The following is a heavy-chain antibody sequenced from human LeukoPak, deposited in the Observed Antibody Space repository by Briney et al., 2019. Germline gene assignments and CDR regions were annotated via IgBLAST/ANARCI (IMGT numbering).Heavy chain of an antibody. J-gene: IGHJ4*02. CDR2: ISAYNGNT. V-gene: IGHV1-18*01. CDR3: ARGDYSDSNGNLDY. CDR1: GYIFTSYG. D-gene: IGHD3-22*01. Sequence: ASVTVSCKTSGYIFTSYGISWVRQAPGQGLEWMGWISAYNGNTNYAQNLQVRVTMTTDTSTNTAYMELRSLRSDDTAVYYCARGDYSDSNGNLDYWGQGTLVTVSS.